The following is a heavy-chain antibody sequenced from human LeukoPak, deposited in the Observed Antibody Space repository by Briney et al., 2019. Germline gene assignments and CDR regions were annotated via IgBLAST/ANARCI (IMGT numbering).Heavy chain of an antibody. V-gene: IGHV3-7*05. CDR1: GLNNFSTYW. J-gene: IGHJ4*02. D-gene: IGHD1-20*01. Sequence: GGSLRLSCAASGLNNFSTYWVTWVRQAPGRGLEWVANIKEDESETYYVDSVKVRFTISRDNAKNSLYLQMNNLRAEDTAVYYCARGRYNWSYWGQGTVVTVSS. CDR3: ARGRYNWSY. CDR2: IKEDESET.